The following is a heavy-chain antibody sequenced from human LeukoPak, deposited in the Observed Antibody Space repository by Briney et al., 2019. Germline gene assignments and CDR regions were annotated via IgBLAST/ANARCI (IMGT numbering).Heavy chain of an antibody. J-gene: IGHJ5*02. CDR3: ARDLNDYGLGSYYINWFDP. Sequence: GGSLRLSCTASGFTFSRYWMSWVRQGPGKGLEWVANVKEDGSEKYYVDSVKGRFTSSRDNAKNLLYLQMNSLRAEDTAVYYCARDLNDYGLGSYYINWFDPWGQGTLVTVSS. CDR2: VKEDGSEK. V-gene: IGHV3-7*01. D-gene: IGHD3-10*01. CDR1: GFTFSRYW.